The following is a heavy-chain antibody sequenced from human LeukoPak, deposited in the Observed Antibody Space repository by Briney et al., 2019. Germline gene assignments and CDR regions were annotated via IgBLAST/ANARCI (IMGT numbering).Heavy chain of an antibody. J-gene: IGHJ6*02. V-gene: IGHV3-30*18. CDR3: AKDLSRAHYYGMDV. Sequence: QPGGSLRLSCAASGFTFSNYGLHWVRQAPGKGLEWVAVISNDGSNRYYTESVKGRFTISRDNSKNTLYLQMSSLRAEDTAVYYCAKDLSRAHYYGMDVWGQGTTVTVSS. CDR2: ISNDGSNR. CDR1: GFTFSNYG.